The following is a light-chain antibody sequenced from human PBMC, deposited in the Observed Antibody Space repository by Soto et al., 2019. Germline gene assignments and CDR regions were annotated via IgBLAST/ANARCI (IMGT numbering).Light chain of an antibody. CDR2: GAS. Sequence: EIVLTQSPGTLSLSPGERATLSCRASQSVSNNYLAWYQQKPGQAPRLLIYGASNRATGIPARFSASGSGTDFTLTISDVQPEDFALYYCHQRQSWPRTFGQGTRWIS. CDR1: QSVSNNY. CDR3: HQRQSWPRT. V-gene: IGKV3-11*01. J-gene: IGKJ1*01.